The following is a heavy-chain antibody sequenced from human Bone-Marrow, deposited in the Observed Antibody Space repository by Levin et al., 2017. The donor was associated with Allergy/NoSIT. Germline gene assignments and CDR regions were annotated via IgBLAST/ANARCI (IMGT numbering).Heavy chain of an antibody. CDR2: IKSKTHGATT. CDR3: TTDGQGYSDELYTYYYAMDV. CDR1: SFTCNNAW. Sequence: PGESLKISCAASSFTCNNAWMSWVRQLPGKGLEWVGRIKSKTHGATTDYAAPVEGRFIISRDDSKNMLYLQLNSLKIEDTGLYYCTTDGQGYSDELYTYYYAMDVWGQGASVTVSS. D-gene: IGHD5-12*01. J-gene: IGHJ6*02. V-gene: IGHV3-15*01.